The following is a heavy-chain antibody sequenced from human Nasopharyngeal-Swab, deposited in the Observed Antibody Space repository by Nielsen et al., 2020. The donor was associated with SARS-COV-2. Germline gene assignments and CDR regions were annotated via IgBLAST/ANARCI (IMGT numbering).Heavy chain of an antibody. J-gene: IGHJ4*02. CDR3: ARLSSLHYYDTTQFDY. CDR2: ISYSGIFLSGST. CDR1: GASISSSSYY. D-gene: IGHD3-22*01. V-gene: IGHV4-39*01. Sequence: SETLSLTCTVSGASISSSSYYWGWIRQPPGKGLVWIGSISYSGIFLSGSTYYNPSLNSRVTISVDTSKNPFSLKLTSVTAADTAVYSCARLSSLHYYDTTQFDYWGLGTLVTVSS.